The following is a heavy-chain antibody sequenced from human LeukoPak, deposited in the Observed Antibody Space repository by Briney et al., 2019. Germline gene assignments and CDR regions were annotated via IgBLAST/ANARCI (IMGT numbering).Heavy chain of an antibody. V-gene: IGHV3-23*01. D-gene: IGHD3-10*01. CDR2: ISGSGGST. J-gene: IGHJ4*02. CDR3: AKDPPGRGVIISTLDY. Sequence: GGSLRLSCAASGFTFSSYAMSWVRQAPGKGLEWVSAISGSGGSTYYADSVKGRFTISRDNSKNTLYLQMNSLRAEDTAAYYCAKDPPGRGVIISTLDYWGQGTLVTVSS. CDR1: GFTFSSYA.